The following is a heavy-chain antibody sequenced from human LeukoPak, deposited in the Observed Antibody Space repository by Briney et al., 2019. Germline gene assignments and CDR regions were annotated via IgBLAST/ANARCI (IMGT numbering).Heavy chain of an antibody. D-gene: IGHD2/OR15-2a*01. J-gene: IGHJ4*02. V-gene: IGHV4-59*12. CDR1: GDSISSYY. CDR2: IYYSGIT. Sequence: ASETLSLTCTVSGDSISSYYWYWFRQPPGKELEWIACIYYSGITHYNPSLKSRVTISLDTSKYQFSLRLSSVTAADTAVYYCAREGIVRTYDQWGQGTLVTVSS. CDR3: AREGIVRTYDQ.